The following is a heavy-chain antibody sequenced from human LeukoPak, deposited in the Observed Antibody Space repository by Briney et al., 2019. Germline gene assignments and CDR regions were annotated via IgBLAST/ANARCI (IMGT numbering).Heavy chain of an antibody. J-gene: IGHJ6*04. CDR1: GGTFISYA. Sequence: ASVKVSCKASGGTFISYAISWVRQAPGQGLEWMGGIIPIFGTANYAQKFQGRVMITADESTSTAYMELSSLRSEDTAVYYCAREYFTMVRGVNAYYYGMDVWGKGTTVTVSS. D-gene: IGHD3-10*01. CDR2: IIPIFGTA. CDR3: AREYFTMVRGVNAYYYGMDV. V-gene: IGHV1-69*01.